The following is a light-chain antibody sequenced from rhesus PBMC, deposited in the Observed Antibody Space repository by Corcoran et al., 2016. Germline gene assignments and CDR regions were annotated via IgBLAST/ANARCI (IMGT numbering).Light chain of an antibody. V-gene: IGLV1-72*02. CDR3: SAWDSSLSGPV. Sequence: QSVLTQPPSASGAPVQSVTISCSGSSSNIGSHYVYWYQQLSGKAPKLLIYNNTQRPSGVPGRFSGSKSGTSASLAISGLQSEDEADYYCSAWDSSLSGPVFGSGTKLTVL. CDR1: SSNIGSHY. CDR2: NNT. J-gene: IGLJ6*01.